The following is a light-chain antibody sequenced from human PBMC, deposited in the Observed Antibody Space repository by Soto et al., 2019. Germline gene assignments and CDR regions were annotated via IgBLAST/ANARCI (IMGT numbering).Light chain of an antibody. CDR1: SSDIGSKNF. CDR3: CSFAAGDTFV. CDR2: EVT. Sequence: QPVLTQPASVSGSPGQSITISCTGTSSDIGSKNFVSWYQQHPGKTPKLTIYEVTKRPSGVSDRFSASKSGNTASLTISGLQTEDEADYYCCSFAAGDTFVFGTGTKVTVL. J-gene: IGLJ1*01. V-gene: IGLV2-23*02.